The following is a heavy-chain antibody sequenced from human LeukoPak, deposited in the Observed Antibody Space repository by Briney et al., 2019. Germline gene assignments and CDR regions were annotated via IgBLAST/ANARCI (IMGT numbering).Heavy chain of an antibody. D-gene: IGHD4-17*01. Sequence: SGTLSLTCAVSGGSISSSAWWCWVRQPPGKGLEWIGEIHRSGSTYYNPSLESRLTMSLDKSKNQFSLNLYSVTAADTAVYYCARVPTVTFFDYWGQGTLVTVSS. J-gene: IGHJ4*02. CDR2: IHRSGST. CDR1: GGSISSSAW. V-gene: IGHV4-4*02. CDR3: ARVPTVTFFDY.